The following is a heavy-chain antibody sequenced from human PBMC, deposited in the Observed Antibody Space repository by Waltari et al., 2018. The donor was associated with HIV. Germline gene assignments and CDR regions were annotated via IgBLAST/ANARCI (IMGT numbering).Heavy chain of an antibody. CDR1: GFTFANYA. CDR2: ITGSGAAT. V-gene: IGHV3-23*04. D-gene: IGHD4-17*01. CDR3: ARRTAVHSGNFDY. J-gene: IGHJ4*02. Sequence: EVQLVGSGGGLVQPGGSLRLSCAASGFTFANYAMSWVRQAPGRGLEWVSAITGSGAATDYADSVRGRFTISRDNSKNTVYLEMNSLEAEDTAVYYCARRTAVHSGNFDYWGQGTLVTVSS.